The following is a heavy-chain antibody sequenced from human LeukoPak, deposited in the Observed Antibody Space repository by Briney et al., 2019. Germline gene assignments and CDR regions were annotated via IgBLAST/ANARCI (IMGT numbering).Heavy chain of an antibody. CDR3: ATYNSGTIDH. V-gene: IGHV3-33*03. CDR1: RFPFRSYG. Sequence: GGSLRLSCAASRFPFRSYGMHWVRQAPGKGLEWVAVIWYDGSEKYYADSVKGRCTVSRDNSKNMLYLQMDSLRAEDTALYYCATYNSGTIDHWGQGTLVTVSS. J-gene: IGHJ4*02. D-gene: IGHD1-1*01. CDR2: IWYDGSEK.